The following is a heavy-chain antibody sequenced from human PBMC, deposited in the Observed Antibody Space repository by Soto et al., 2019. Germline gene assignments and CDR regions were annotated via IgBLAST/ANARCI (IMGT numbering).Heavy chain of an antibody. J-gene: IGHJ4*02. CDR3: AGAVAGTGWGFDY. D-gene: IGHD6-19*01. Sequence: ASVKVSCKASGYTFTSYYMHWVRQAPGQGLEWMGIINPSGGSTSYAQKFQGRVTMTRDTSTCTVYMELSSLRSEDTAVYYCAGAVAGTGWGFDYWGQGTLVTVSS. V-gene: IGHV1-46*01. CDR1: GYTFTSYY. CDR2: INPSGGST.